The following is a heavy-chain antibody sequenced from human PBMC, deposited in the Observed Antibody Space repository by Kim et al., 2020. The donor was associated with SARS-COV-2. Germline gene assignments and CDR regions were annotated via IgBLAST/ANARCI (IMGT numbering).Heavy chain of an antibody. CDR3: ARSRDYYGSSGPDI. D-gene: IGHD3-22*01. V-gene: IGHV4-39*01. J-gene: IGHJ3*02. Sequence: PSLKSRVTISVDTSKNQFSLKLSSVTAADTAVYYCARSRDYYGSSGPDIWGQGTMVTVSS.